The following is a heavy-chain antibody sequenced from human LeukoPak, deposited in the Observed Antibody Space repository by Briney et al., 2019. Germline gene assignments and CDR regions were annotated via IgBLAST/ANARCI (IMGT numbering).Heavy chain of an antibody. J-gene: IGHJ4*02. V-gene: IGHV4-34*01. CDR2: INHSGST. CDR3: AAGYSSGWYLFDY. D-gene: IGHD6-19*01. CDR1: GGSFSGYY. Sequence: SETLSLTCAVYGGSFSGYYWSWIRQPPGKGLEWIGEINHSGSTNYNPSLKSRVTISVDTSKNQFSLKPSSVTAADTAVYYCAAGYSSGWYLFDYWGQGTLVTVSS.